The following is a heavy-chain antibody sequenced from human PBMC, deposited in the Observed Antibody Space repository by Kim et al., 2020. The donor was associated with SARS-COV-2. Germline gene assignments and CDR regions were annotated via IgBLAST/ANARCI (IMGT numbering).Heavy chain of an antibody. V-gene: IGHV6-1*01. D-gene: IGHD6-6*01. Sequence: AVSVNSRITINPATSKNQFSLQLNSVTPEDTAVYYCARDSPEYSSYLFDYWGQGTLVTVSS. J-gene: IGHJ4*02. CDR3: ARDSPEYSSYLFDY.